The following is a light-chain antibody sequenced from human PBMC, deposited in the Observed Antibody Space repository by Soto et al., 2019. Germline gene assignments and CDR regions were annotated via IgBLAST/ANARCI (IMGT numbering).Light chain of an antibody. Sequence: DIQMTQSPSTLSASVGDRVTITCRASQSISRWLAWYKQKPGKAPNLLIYDASSLESGVPSRFSGSGSGTEFTLTISSLQPDDFATYYCQQYNSYWTFGQGTKVEIK. CDR2: DAS. J-gene: IGKJ1*01. V-gene: IGKV1-5*01. CDR1: QSISRW. CDR3: QQYNSYWT.